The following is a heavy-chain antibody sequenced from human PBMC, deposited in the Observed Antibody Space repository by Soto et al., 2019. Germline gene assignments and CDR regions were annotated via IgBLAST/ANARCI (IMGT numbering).Heavy chain of an antibody. CDR2: ISGSGGST. V-gene: IGHV3-23*01. J-gene: IGHJ4*02. CDR1: GFTFSSYA. D-gene: IGHD3-3*01. CDR3: AKVTYYDFWIGYTAFDY. Sequence: EVQLLESGGGLVQPGGSLRLSCAASGFTFSSYAMSWVRQAPGKGLEWVSAISGSGGSTYYADSVKGRFTISRDNSKNTLYLQMNSLRAEDTAVYYCAKVTYYDFWIGYTAFDYWGQGTLVTVSS.